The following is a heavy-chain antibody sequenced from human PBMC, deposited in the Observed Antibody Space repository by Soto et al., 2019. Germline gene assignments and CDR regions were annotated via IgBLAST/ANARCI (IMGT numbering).Heavy chain of an antibody. CDR1: GYSFTSYW. J-gene: IGHJ6*02. V-gene: IGHV5-51*01. CDR2: IYPGDSDT. D-gene: IGHD3-3*01. Sequence: PGESLKIACKGSGYSFTSYWIGWVRQMPGKGLEWMGIIYPGDSDTRYSPSFQGQVTISADKSISTAYLQWSSLKASDTAMYYCARCYDFWSGSLGMDLWGQGTTVTVSS. CDR3: ARCYDFWSGSLGMDL.